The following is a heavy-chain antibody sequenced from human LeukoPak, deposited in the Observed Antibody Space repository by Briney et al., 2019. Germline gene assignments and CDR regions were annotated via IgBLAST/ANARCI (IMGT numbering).Heavy chain of an antibody. D-gene: IGHD4-17*01. CDR2: IRYDGSNK. V-gene: IGHV3-30*02. Sequence: GGSLRLSCAASGFTFSSYGMHWVHQAPGKGLEWVAFIRYDGSNKYYADSVKGRFTISRDNSKNTLYLQMNSLRAEDTAVYYCAKDHPRYGDYGYWFDPWGQGTLVTVSS. J-gene: IGHJ5*02. CDR3: AKDHPRYGDYGYWFDP. CDR1: GFTFSSYG.